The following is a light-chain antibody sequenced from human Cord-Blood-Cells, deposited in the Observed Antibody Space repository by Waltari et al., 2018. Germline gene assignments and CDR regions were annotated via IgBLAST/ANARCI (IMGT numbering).Light chain of an antibody. CDR2: SNN. Sequence: QSVLTQPPSASGTPGQRVTISCSGSSSNIGSNTVNWYQQLPGTAPKLLIYSNNQRPYGVPDRFSGSKSGTSASLAISGLQSEDEADYYCAAWDDSLNGPVFGGGTKLTVL. J-gene: IGLJ3*02. V-gene: IGLV1-44*01. CDR3: AAWDDSLNGPV. CDR1: SSNIGSNT.